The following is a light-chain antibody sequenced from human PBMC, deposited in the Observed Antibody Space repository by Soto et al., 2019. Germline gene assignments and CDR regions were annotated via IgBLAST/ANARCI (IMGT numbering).Light chain of an antibody. CDR2: EVI. Sequence: QSVLAQPASVSGSPGQSITISCTGSSSDVGTYNYVSWYQQHPGKAPKLMLFEVINRPSGISNRFSGSKSGNTASLTISGLQYEDEAVYYCSSYTNGNTAVVFGGGTKLTVL. V-gene: IGLV2-14*01. CDR3: SSYTNGNTAVV. J-gene: IGLJ2*01. CDR1: SSDVGTYNY.